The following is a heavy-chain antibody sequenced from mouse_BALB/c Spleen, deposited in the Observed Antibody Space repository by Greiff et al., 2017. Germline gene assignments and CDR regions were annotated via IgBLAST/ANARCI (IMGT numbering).Heavy chain of an antibody. V-gene: IGHV5-4*02. CDR2: ISDGGSYT. CDR1: GFTFSDYY. J-gene: IGHJ4*01. CDR3: ARDKDGNLYYYAMDY. D-gene: IGHD2-1*01. Sequence: EVHLVESGGGLVKPGGSLKLSCAASGFTFSDYYMYWVRQTPEKRLEWVATISDGGSYTYYPDSVKGRFTISRDNAKNNLYLQMSSLKSEDTAMYYCARDKDGNLYYYAMDYWGQGTSVTVSS.